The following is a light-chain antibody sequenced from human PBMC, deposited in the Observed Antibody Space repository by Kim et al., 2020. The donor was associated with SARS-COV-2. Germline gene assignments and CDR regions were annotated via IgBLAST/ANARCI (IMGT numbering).Light chain of an antibody. CDR2: AAA. Sequence: ASGGDRATIPGGAGQGISRGFAWYQRIPGKAPKLLIYAAASLQSGVPSRFSGSGTGTEFTLTISSLQPEDFATYYCQQANSFPAFGQGTRLEIK. V-gene: IGKV1-12*01. J-gene: IGKJ5*01. CDR3: QQANSFPA. CDR1: QGISRG.